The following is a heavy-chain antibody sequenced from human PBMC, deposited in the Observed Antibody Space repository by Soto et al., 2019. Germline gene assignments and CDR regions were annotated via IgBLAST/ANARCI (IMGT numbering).Heavy chain of an antibody. J-gene: IGHJ4*02. V-gene: IGHV3-23*01. CDR1: GFTFSSYA. D-gene: IGHD6-13*01. CDR2: VTGSGSST. Sequence: GWSLRLSCAASGFTFSSYAMSWVRQAPGKGLEWVSSVTGSGSSTYYADSVRGRFTISRDNSKNTLHLQMNSLRAKDTALYYCAKEDLGPLSRSQADDWGQVTQVTVS. CDR3: AKEDLGPLSRSQADD.